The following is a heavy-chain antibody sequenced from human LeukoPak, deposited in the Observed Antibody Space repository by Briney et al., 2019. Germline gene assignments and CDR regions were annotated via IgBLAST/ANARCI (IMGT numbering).Heavy chain of an antibody. J-gene: IGHJ3*02. Sequence: GGSLRLSCAASGFTFNSYAMSWVRQAPGKGLEWVSAIRGSGGGTYYADSVKGRFTISRDNSKNTLYLQMNSLRAEDTAVYYCARDSRRDGFDIWGQGTMVSVSS. CDR2: IRGSGGGT. V-gene: IGHV3-23*01. CDR1: GFTFNSYA. CDR3: ARDSRRDGFDI.